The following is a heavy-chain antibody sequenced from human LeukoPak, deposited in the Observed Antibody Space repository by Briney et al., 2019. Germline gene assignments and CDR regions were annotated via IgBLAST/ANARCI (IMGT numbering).Heavy chain of an antibody. D-gene: IGHD1-26*01. J-gene: IGHJ4*02. CDR3: ARLGRLVFYFDY. V-gene: IGHV4-39*01. CDR2: IHYSGST. Sequence: PSETLSLTCTVPGGSISSTSYYWDWIRQPPGKGLEWIGSIHYSGSTYYNPSLKSRVTISLDTSRNQFSLKLSSVTAADTAVYYCARLGRLVFYFDYWGQGTLVSVSS. CDR1: GGSISSTSYY.